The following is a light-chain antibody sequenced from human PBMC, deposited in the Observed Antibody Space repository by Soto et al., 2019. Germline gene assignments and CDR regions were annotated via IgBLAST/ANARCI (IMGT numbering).Light chain of an antibody. V-gene: IGLV2-14*01. CDR3: SSYTRSTTPYV. J-gene: IGLJ1*01. Sequence: QSALTQPASVSGSPGQSITISCTGTSSDIGSYNYVSWYQQLPDKAPKLILYDVNNRPSGTSNRFSGSKSGNTASLTISGLQAEDEADYYCSSYTRSTTPYVFGTGTQLTVL. CDR2: DVN. CDR1: SSDIGSYNY.